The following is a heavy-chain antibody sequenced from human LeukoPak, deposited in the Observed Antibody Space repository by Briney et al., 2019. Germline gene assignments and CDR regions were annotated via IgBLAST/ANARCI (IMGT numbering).Heavy chain of an antibody. CDR1: GYTSTSYG. CDR2: LIAYNGNT. Sequence: ASVKVSCKASGYTSTSYGISWVRHTPGQRLECVGWLIAYNGNTNYAQKLQGRVTMTTDTYTSTAYMELRSLRSDDTAVYYCARDAVRYNWNYDWFDPWGQGTLVTVSS. V-gene: IGHV1-18*01. CDR3: ARDAVRYNWNYDWFDP. D-gene: IGHD1-7*01. J-gene: IGHJ5*02.